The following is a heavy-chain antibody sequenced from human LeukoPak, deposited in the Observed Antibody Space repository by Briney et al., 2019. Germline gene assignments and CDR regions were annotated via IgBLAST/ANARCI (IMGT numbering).Heavy chain of an antibody. D-gene: IGHD3-22*01. CDR1: GFTFSSYG. V-gene: IGHV3-30*18. Sequence: GGSLRLSCAASGFTFSSYGMHWVRQAPGKGLEWVAVISYDGSNKYYADSVKGRFTISRDNSKYTLYLQMNSLRAEDTAVYYCAKDYYDSSGYYPDYWGQGTLVTVSS. CDR2: ISYDGSNK. J-gene: IGHJ4*02. CDR3: AKDYYDSSGYYPDY.